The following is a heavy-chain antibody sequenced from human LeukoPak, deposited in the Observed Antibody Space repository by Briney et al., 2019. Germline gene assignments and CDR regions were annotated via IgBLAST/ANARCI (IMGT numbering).Heavy chain of an antibody. J-gene: IGHJ4*02. CDR3: ARVNDYGDYVYYFDY. Sequence: NPSETLSLTCTVSGGSISSYYWSWIRQPAGKGLEWIGRIYTSGSTNYNPSLKSRVTMSVDTSKNQFSLKLSSVTAADTAVYYCARVNDYGDYVYYFDYWGQGTLVTVSS. CDR1: GGSISSYY. CDR2: IYTSGST. D-gene: IGHD4-17*01. V-gene: IGHV4-4*07.